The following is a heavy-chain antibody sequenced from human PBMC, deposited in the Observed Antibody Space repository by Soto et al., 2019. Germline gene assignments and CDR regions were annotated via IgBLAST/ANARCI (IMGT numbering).Heavy chain of an antibody. CDR3: ARGRYSSSWYWFDP. CDR1: GGSVSSGSYY. CDR2: IYYSGST. J-gene: IGHJ5*02. D-gene: IGHD6-13*01. Sequence: SETLSLTCTVSGGSVSSGSYYWSWIRQPPGKGLEWIGYIYYSGSTNYNPSLKSRVTISVDTSKNQFSLKLSSVTAADTAVYYCARGRYSSSWYWFDPWGQGTLVTVSS. V-gene: IGHV4-61*01.